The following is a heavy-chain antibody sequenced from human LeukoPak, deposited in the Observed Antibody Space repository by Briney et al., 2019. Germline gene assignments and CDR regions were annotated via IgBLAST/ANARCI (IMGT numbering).Heavy chain of an antibody. D-gene: IGHD3-10*01. J-gene: IGHJ4*02. Sequence: PGGSLRLSCAASGFTLSSYSMNWVRQAPVKGLEWVSYISSGATTTKYADSVKGRFTISRDDAKNSLYLQMNNLRPDDTAVYYCAVGGGYWGQGTLVTVSS. V-gene: IGHV3-48*04. CDR1: GFTLSSYS. CDR2: ISSGATTT. CDR3: AVGGGY.